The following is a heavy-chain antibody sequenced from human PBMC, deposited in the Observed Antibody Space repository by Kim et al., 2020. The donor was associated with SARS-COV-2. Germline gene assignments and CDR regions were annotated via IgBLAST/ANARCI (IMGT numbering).Heavy chain of an antibody. Sequence: SVKVSCKTSGGTFSSHSFTWVRQVRGQGLEWMGRIIPILGIVHYAQNFQDRVTITADKSTRTAYIESGLRSEDTAVSYCAGSSSLRVDSGGYPPDYWGQ. J-gene: IGHJ4*02. CDR3: AGSSSLRVDSGGYPPDY. V-gene: IGHV1-69*02. CDR1: GGTFSSHS. D-gene: IGHD3-22*01. CDR2: IIPILGIV.